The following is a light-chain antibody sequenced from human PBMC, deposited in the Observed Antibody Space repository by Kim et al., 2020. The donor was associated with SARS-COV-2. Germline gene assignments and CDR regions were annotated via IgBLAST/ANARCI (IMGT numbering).Light chain of an antibody. CDR3: QSYDSSLSGSGV. J-gene: IGLJ1*01. Sequence: VTIDCTGSSSNSGAGYDVHWYQQLPGTAPKLLIYGNSNRPSGVPDRFSGSKSGTSASLAITGLQAEDEADYYCQSYDSSLSGSGVFGTGTKVTVL. V-gene: IGLV1-40*01. CDR2: GNS. CDR1: SSNSGAGYD.